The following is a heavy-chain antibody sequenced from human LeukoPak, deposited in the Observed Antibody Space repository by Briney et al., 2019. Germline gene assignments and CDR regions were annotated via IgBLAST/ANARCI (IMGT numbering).Heavy chain of an antibody. CDR1: GGSISNYY. J-gene: IGHJ5*02. Sequence: PSETLSLTCTVSGGSISNYYWSWIRQPPGKGLEWIGYIYSSGITTYHPSLRSRLTISVDTSKNQFSLRLSSVTAADTAVYYCAKLSGGRVDPWGQGTLVTVSS. V-gene: IGHV4-59*08. D-gene: IGHD6-25*01. CDR3: AKLSGGRVDP. CDR2: IYSSGIT.